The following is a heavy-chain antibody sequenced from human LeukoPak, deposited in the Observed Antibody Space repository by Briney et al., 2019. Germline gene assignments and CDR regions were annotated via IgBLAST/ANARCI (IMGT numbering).Heavy chain of an antibody. CDR2: INSSSTYI. V-gene: IGHV3-21*01. CDR1: GFTFSTYT. Sequence: GGYLRLSCAASGFTFSTYTMNWVRQAPGKGLEWVSSINSSSTYIYSADSVKGRFTISRDNAKNSLYLQMNSLRAEDTAVYYCARDPGRREKAFDIWGQGTMVTVSS. CDR3: ARDPGRREKAFDI. J-gene: IGHJ3*02. D-gene: IGHD1-14*01.